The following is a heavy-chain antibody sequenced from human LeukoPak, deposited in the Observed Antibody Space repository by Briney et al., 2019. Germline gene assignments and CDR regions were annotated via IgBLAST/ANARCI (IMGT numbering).Heavy chain of an antibody. D-gene: IGHD1-14*01. CDR1: GGSISSSSYY. CDR2: IYYSGST. V-gene: IGHV4-39*07. J-gene: IGHJ5*02. CDR3: ATLDRAWFDP. Sequence: SETLSLTCTVSGGSISSSSYYWGWIRQPPGKGLEWIGSIYYSGSTYYNPSLKSRVTISVDTSKNQFSLKLSSVTAADTAVYYCATLDRAWFDPWGQGTLVTISS.